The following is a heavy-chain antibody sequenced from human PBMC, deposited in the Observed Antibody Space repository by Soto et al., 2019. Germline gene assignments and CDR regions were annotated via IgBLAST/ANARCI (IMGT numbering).Heavy chain of an antibody. V-gene: IGHV1-18*01. D-gene: IGHD6-6*01. CDR1: GYTFTNFG. J-gene: IGHJ6*02. Sequence: QVQLVQSGAEVKKPGASVKVSCKGSGYTFTNFGISWVRQAPGQGLEWMGWISTYHGITKYAQMVQGRGTMTTDTSTSTAYMELKSLTSDDTAVYYCAKSGGWQLEDYGYGMDVWGQGTTVTVSS. CDR2: ISTYHGIT. CDR3: AKSGGWQLEDYGYGMDV.